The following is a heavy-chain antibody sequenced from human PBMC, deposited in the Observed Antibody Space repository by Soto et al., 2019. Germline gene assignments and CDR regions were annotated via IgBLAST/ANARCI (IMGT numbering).Heavy chain of an antibody. J-gene: IGHJ4*02. CDR2: TSYSGST. Sequence: QVQLQESGPGVVKPSETLSLTCTVSGGSISSYYWCWIRQPPGQGLVWVWYTSYSGSTNYNPSLKSPATISVDTPKNPLALKLSSVTAADTAGYYFARRWGQTFDLLGQGTLGTFSS. CDR3: ARRWGQTFDL. CDR1: GGSISSYY. V-gene: IGHV4-59*01. D-gene: IGHD1-26*01.